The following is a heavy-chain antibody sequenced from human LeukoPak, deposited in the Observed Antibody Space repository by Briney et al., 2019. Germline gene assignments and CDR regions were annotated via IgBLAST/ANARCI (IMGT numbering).Heavy chain of an antibody. J-gene: IGHJ4*02. D-gene: IGHD6-13*01. V-gene: IGHV4-4*02. CDR1: GGSISSSNW. Sequence: SETLSLTCAVSGGSISSSNWWCWVRQPPGKGLEWIGEIYHSGSTNYNPSLKSRVTISVDKSKNQFSLKPSSVTAADTAVYYCARRIAAAGDDYWGQGTLVTVSS. CDR3: ARRIAAAGDDY. CDR2: IYHSGST.